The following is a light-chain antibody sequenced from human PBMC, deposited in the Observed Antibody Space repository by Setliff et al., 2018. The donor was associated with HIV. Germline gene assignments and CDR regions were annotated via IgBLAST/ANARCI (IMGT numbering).Light chain of an antibody. V-gene: IGLV2-23*02. CDR3: CSYAGSTTLYV. CDR2: EVS. J-gene: IGLJ1*01. Sequence: QSALAQPASVSGSPGQSITISCTGTSSDVGSYNLVSWYQQHPGKAPKVMIYEVSQRPSGVSNRFSGSKSGNTASLTISGLQAEDEADYYCCSYAGSTTLYVFGTGTKVTVL. CDR1: SSDVGSYNL.